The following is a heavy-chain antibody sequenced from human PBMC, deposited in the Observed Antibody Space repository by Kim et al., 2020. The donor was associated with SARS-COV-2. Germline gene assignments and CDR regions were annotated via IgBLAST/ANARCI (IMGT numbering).Heavy chain of an antibody. Sequence: YPPSLKSRVTRSVDTSKNPFSLKLSSVTAADTAVYYCARGPPYMGYAFDIWGQGTMVTVSS. V-gene: IGHV4-4*07. J-gene: IGHJ3*02. D-gene: IGHD1-1*01. CDR3: ARGPPYMGYAFDI.